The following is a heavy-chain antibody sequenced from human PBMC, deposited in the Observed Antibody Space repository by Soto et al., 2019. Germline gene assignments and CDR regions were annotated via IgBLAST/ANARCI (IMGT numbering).Heavy chain of an antibody. Sequence: QVRLQESGPGLVKPSETLSLTCSVPGDSISNYYWSWIRQSPGKGLEWIGYMFSSGSSNYNPSLKSRVPMSVDTSENQFSLRLSSVTAADTAIYYCAGASRGYSGYPVWFDAWGQGTLVTVSS. CDR2: MFSSGSS. J-gene: IGHJ5*02. CDR3: AGASRGYSGYPVWFDA. V-gene: IGHV4-59*01. D-gene: IGHD5-12*01. CDR1: GDSISNYY.